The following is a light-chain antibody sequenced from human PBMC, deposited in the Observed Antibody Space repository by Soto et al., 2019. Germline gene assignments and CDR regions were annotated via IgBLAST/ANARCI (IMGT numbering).Light chain of an antibody. CDR2: DTS. Sequence: EIVLTQSPATLSLSPGERATLSCRAGQRVNNYLAWYQQKPGQAPRLLIYDTSNRATGIPARFSGSGSGTDFTLTISSLEPEDFAIYYCQQRSNWPLITFGQGTRLEIK. CDR3: QQRSNWPLIT. V-gene: IGKV3-11*01. J-gene: IGKJ5*01. CDR1: QRVNNY.